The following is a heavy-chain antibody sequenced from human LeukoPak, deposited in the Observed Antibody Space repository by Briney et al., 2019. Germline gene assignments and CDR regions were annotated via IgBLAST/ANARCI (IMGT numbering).Heavy chain of an antibody. V-gene: IGHV3-9*01. J-gene: IGHJ3*02. CDR2: ISWNSGSI. CDR1: GFTFDDYA. D-gene: IGHD3-9*01. CDR3: AKGDEDIWTGSNEFEGAFDI. Sequence: PGGSLRLSCAASGFTFDDYAMHWVRQAPGKGLEWVSGISWNSGSIGYADSVKGRFTISRDNAKNSLYLQMNSLRAEDTALYYCAKGDEDIWTGSNEFEGAFDIWGQGIMVTVSS.